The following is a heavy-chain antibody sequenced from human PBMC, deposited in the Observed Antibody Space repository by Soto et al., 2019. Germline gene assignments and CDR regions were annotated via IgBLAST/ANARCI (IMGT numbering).Heavy chain of an antibody. D-gene: IGHD3-3*01. CDR2: IYYSGST. CDR3: ARVYYDFWSGYYGPYYGMDV. V-gene: IGHV4-31*03. J-gene: IGHJ6*02. CDR1: GGSISSGGYY. Sequence: PSETLSLTCTVSGGSISSGGYYWSWIRQHPGKGLEWIGYIYYSGSTYYNPSLKSRVTISVDTSKNQFSLKLSSVTAADTAVYYCARVYYDFWSGYYGPYYGMDVWGQGTTVTVS.